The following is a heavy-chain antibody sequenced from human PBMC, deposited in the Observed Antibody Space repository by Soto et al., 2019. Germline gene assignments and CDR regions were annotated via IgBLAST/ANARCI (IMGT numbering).Heavy chain of an antibody. J-gene: IGHJ2*01. CDR2: IYYSGST. Sequence: PSETLSLTCTVSGGSISSSSYYWGWIRQPPGKGLEWIGYIYYSGSTNYNPSLKSRVTISVDTSKNQFSLKLSSVTAADTAVYYCAREQSGYSGYDYWYFDLWGRGTLVTVSS. D-gene: IGHD5-12*01. CDR1: GGSISSSSYY. V-gene: IGHV4-61*01. CDR3: AREQSGYSGYDYWYFDL.